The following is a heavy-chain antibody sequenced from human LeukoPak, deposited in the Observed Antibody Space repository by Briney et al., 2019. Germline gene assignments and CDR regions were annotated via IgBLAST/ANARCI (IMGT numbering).Heavy chain of an antibody. CDR2: INPTGGST. CDR1: GYTFSSYG. Sequence: ASVKVSCKTSGYTFSSYGITWVRQAPGQGLEWMGLINPTGGSTGYAQKFQGRVTMTRDMSTSTDYMELSSLRSEDTAIYYCARDNSVGDNAWWFDPWGQGTLVTVSS. CDR3: ARDNSVGDNAWWFDP. D-gene: IGHD1-26*01. V-gene: IGHV1-46*01. J-gene: IGHJ5*02.